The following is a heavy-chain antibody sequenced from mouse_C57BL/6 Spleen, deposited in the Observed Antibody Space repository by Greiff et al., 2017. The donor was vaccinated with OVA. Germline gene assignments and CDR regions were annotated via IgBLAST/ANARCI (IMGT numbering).Heavy chain of an antibody. V-gene: IGHV3-6*01. D-gene: IGHD2-5*01. CDR1: GYSIPSGYY. CDR2: ISYDGSN. Sequence: ESGPGLVKPSQSLSLTCSVTGYSIPSGYYWNWIRQFPGNKLEWMGYISYDGSNNYNPSLKNRISITRDTSKNQFFLKLNSVTTEDTATYYCAREDYSNYLFAYWGQGTLVTVSA. J-gene: IGHJ3*01. CDR3: AREDYSNYLFAY.